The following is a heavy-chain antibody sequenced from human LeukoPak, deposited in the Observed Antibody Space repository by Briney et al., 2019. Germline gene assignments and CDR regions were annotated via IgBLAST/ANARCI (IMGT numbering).Heavy chain of an antibody. V-gene: IGHV1-8*01. CDR1: GYTFTSYD. J-gene: IGHJ4*02. Sequence: ASVKVSCKASGYTFTSYDINWVRQATGQGLEWMGWMNPNSGNTGYAQKFQGRVTMTRNTSISTAYMELSSLRSEDTAVYYCARYVDTAMAIDYWGQGTLVTVSS. CDR2: MNPNSGNT. CDR3: ARYVDTAMAIDY. D-gene: IGHD5-18*01.